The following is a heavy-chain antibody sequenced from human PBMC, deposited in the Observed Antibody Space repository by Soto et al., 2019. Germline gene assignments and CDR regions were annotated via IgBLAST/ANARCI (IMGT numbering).Heavy chain of an antibody. D-gene: IGHD3-22*01. Sequence: GESLKSSGKGSVYGLTSYWIGWVRQMPGKGLEWMGIIYPGDSDTSYSPSFQGQVTISADKSISTAYLQWSSLKASDTAMYYCARHILSHYYDSSCYPALNYFDYWGQGTLVTVS. J-gene: IGHJ4*02. V-gene: IGHV5-51*01. CDR1: VYGLTSYW. CDR2: IYPGDSDT. CDR3: ARHILSHYYDSSCYPALNYFDY.